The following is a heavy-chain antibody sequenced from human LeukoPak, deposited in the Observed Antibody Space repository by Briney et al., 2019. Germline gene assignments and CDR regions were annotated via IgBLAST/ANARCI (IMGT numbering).Heavy chain of an antibody. CDR1: GFTFGSYA. CDR3: ANQNSGWSSSFDY. D-gene: IGHD6-19*01. V-gene: IGHV3-23*01. Sequence: GGSLRLSCAASGFTFGSYAMSWVRQAPGKGLEWVSFISPSGDRTSNADSAEGRFTISRDNPRNTLYLQMNSLRAEDTAVYYCANQNSGWSSSFDYWGQGTLVTVSS. CDR2: ISPSGDRT. J-gene: IGHJ4*02.